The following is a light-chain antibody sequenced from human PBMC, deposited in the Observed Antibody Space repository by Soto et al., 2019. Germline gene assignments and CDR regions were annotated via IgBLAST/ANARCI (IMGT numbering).Light chain of an antibody. Sequence: QSVLTQPRSVSGSPGQSVTISCTGTSSDVGGYNYVSWYQQHPGKAPKLMIYDVSKRPSGVPDRFSGSKSGNRASLTISGLQAEDEAEYYCCSYAGSYTGVFGGGTKLTVL. CDR3: CSYAGSYTGV. CDR2: DVS. V-gene: IGLV2-11*01. J-gene: IGLJ3*02. CDR1: SSDVGGYNY.